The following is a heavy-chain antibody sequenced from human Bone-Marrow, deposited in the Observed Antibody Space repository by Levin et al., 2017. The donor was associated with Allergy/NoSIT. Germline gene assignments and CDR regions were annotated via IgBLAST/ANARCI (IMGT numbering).Heavy chain of an antibody. J-gene: IGHJ5*02. D-gene: IGHD3-10*01. V-gene: IGHV4-59*01. Sequence: SETLSLTCTVSGGSISSYYWSWIRQPPGKGLEWIGYIYYSGSTNYNPSLKSRVTISVDTSKNQFSLKLSSVTAADTAVYYCARGWFGELWAWFDPWGQGTLVTVSS. CDR3: ARGWFGELWAWFDP. CDR2: IYYSGST. CDR1: GGSISSYY.